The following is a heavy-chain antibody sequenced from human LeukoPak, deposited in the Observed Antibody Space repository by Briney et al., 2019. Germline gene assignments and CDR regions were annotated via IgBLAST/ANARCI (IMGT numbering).Heavy chain of an antibody. Sequence: SETLSLTCTVSGGSISDFYWSWIRQPPGKGLEWIGYSHDNGHTNYNPSLKSRVTISVDTSKNQFSLKLSSVTAADTAVYYCARFADTAMVFDYWGQGTLVTVSS. D-gene: IGHD5-18*01. CDR3: ARFADTAMVFDY. V-gene: IGHV4-4*08. CDR2: SHDNGHT. CDR1: GGSISDFY. J-gene: IGHJ4*02.